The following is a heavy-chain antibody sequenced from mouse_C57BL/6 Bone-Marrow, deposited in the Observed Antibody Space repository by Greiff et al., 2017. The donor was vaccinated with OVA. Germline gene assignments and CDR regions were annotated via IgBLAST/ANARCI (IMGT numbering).Heavy chain of an antibody. V-gene: IGHV1-72*01. Sequence: QVQLKQPGAELVKPGASVKLSCKASGYTFTSYWMHWVKQRPGRGLEWIGRIDPNSGGTKYNEKFKSKATLTVDKPSSTAYMQLSSLTSEDSAVYYCAREGAYYSNYGFDYWGQGTTLTVSS. J-gene: IGHJ2*01. CDR1: GYTFTSYW. D-gene: IGHD2-5*01. CDR3: AREGAYYSNYGFDY. CDR2: IDPNSGGT.